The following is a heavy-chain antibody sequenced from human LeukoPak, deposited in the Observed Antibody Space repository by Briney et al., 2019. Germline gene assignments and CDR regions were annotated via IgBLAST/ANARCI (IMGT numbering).Heavy chain of an antibody. CDR2: FSAGGNRT. J-gene: IGHJ4*02. Sequence: GGSLRLSCAASGFTFRDYAMTWVRQAPGKGPEWVSTFSAGGNRTYYADSVKGRFIITRDNSKNTLYLQMNSLRAEDTAVYYCAKVLSKIYIYGPFDYWGQGSLVTVSS. D-gene: IGHD3-10*01. V-gene: IGHV3-23*01. CDR1: GFTFRDYA. CDR3: AKVLSKIYIYGPFDY.